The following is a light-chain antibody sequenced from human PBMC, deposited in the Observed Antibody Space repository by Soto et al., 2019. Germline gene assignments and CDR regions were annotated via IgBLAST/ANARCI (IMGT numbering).Light chain of an antibody. CDR1: QIIDTW. V-gene: IGKV1-5*01. J-gene: IGKJ1*01. CDR3: QQYYSFPPT. Sequence: DIQMTQSPSSLSASVGDRITITCRASQIIDTWLAWYQQKPGKAPELLIYAASTLQSGVPSRFSGSGSGTDFTLTISCLQSEDFATYYCQQYYSFPPTFGQGTKVDIK. CDR2: AAS.